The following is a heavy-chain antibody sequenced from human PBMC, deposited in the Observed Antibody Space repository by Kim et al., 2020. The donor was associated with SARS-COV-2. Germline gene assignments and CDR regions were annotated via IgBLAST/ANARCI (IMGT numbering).Heavy chain of an antibody. CDR3: GSSIAAAGLGYYYYHGMDV. Sequence: GGCLRLSCAASGFIFNTYWMTWVRQAPGKGLEWVANIKKDGSEKYYVDSVKGRFTISRDNAKNSLFLQMDSLRAEDTAVYYCGSSIAAAGLGYYYYHGMDVWGQGTAVIVS. D-gene: IGHD6-13*01. J-gene: IGHJ6*02. CDR1: GFIFNTYW. CDR2: IKKDGSEK. V-gene: IGHV3-7*01.